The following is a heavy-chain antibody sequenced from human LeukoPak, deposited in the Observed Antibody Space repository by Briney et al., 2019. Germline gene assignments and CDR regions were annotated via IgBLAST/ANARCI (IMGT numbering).Heavy chain of an antibody. D-gene: IGHD6-19*01. J-gene: IGHJ4*02. CDR1: GFTVSSNY. Sequence: GGSLRLSCAASGFTVSSNYMSWVRQAPGKGLEWVSVIYSGGSTYYADSVKGRFTISRDISKNTLFLQMNSLRAEDTAVYYCAKEMGSGWYSPWGDFDYWGQGTLVTVSS. CDR3: AKEMGSGWYSPWGDFDY. V-gene: IGHV3-66*01. CDR2: IYSGGST.